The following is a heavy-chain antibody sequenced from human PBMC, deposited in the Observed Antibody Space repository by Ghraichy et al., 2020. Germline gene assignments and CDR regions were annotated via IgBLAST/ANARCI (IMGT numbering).Heavy chain of an antibody. V-gene: IGHV4-59*01. CDR3: AREALERRGVWFDP. D-gene: IGHD1-1*01. CDR2: IYYSGST. CDR1: GGSISSYY. J-gene: IGHJ5*02. Sequence: SETLSLTCTVSGGSISSYYWSWIRQPPGKGLEWIGYIYYSGSTNYNPSLKSRVTISVDTSKNQFSLKLSSVTAADTAVYYCAREALERRGVWFDPWGQGTLVTVSS.